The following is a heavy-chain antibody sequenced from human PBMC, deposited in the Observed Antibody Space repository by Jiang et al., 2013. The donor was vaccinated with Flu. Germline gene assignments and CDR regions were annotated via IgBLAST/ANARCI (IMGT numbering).Heavy chain of an antibody. V-gene: IGHV4-30-2*04. J-gene: IGHJ4*02. CDR3: ARAGRVALAGFDY. D-gene: IGHD6-19*01. Sequence: KSRVTMLVDTSKNQFSLKLTSVTAADTALYYCARAGRVALAGFDYWGQGTLVTVSS.